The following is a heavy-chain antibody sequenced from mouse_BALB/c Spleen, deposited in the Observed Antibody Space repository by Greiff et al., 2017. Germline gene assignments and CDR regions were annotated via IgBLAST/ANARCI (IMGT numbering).Heavy chain of an antibody. CDR1: GFTFSSYT. Sequence: EVQLVESGGGLVKPGGSLKLSCAASGFTFSSYTMSWVRQTPEKRLEWVATISSGGSYTYYPDSVKGRFTISRDNAKNTLYLQMSSLKSEDTAMYYCTRDSDGSSYLYAMDYWGQGTSVTVSS. D-gene: IGHD1-1*01. J-gene: IGHJ4*01. CDR2: ISSGGSYT. CDR3: TRDSDGSSYLYAMDY. V-gene: IGHV5-6-4*01.